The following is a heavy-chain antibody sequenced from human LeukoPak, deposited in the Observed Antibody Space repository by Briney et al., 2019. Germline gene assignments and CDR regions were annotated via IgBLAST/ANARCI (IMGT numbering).Heavy chain of an antibody. Sequence: SETLSLTCAVYGGSFSGYYWSWIRQPPGKGLEWIGEINHSGSTNYNPSLKSRVTISVDTSKNQFSLKLSSVTAADTAVYYCARGRPDSWTTLPWFDPWGQGTLVTVSS. V-gene: IGHV4-34*01. J-gene: IGHJ5*02. CDR1: GGSFSGYY. CDR3: ARGRPDSWTTLPWFDP. CDR2: INHSGST. D-gene: IGHD3-3*01.